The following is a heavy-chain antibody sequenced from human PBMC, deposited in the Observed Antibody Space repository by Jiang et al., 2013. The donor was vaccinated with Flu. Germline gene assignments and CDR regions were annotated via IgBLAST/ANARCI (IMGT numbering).Heavy chain of an antibody. D-gene: IGHD6-19*01. J-gene: IGHJ2*01. V-gene: IGHV4-34*01. CDR3: ARVVSGAVAWYFDL. CDR2: INHSGST. Sequence: LKPSETLSLTCAVYGGTFSGYYWGWIRQPPGKGLEWIGEINHSGSTKYNPSLKSRVTISVDTSKNQFSLKLSSVTAADTAVYYCARVVSGAVAWYFDLWGRGTLVTVSS. CDR1: GGTFSGYY.